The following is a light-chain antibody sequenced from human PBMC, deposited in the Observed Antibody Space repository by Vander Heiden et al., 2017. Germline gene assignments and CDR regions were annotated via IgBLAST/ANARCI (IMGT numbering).Light chain of an antibody. CDR3: LQDYNYLTWT. CDR2: GAS. J-gene: IGKJ1*01. CDR1: QDIRKD. Sequence: AIQMTQYPSSLSASVGDRVTITCRASQDIRKDLGWYQQKPGKAPKLLIYGASSLQSGVPPRFSGSGSGTDFTLTISSLRPEDVATYYCLQDYNYLTWTFGQGTKVEIK. V-gene: IGKV1-6*01.